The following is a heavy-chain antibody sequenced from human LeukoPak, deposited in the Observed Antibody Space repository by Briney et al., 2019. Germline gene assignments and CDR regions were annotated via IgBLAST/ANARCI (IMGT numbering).Heavy chain of an antibody. CDR2: INHSGST. CDR3: ARGPYYSRGYCRHPFDY. V-gene: IGHV4-34*01. D-gene: IGHD3-22*01. Sequence: PSETLSLTCAVYGGSFSGYYWSWIRQPPGKGLEWIGEINHSGSTNYNPSLKSRVTISVDTSKNQFSLKLSSVTAADTAVYYCARGPYYSRGYCRHPFDYGGLGTRVTGAS. J-gene: IGHJ4*02. CDR1: GGSFSGYY.